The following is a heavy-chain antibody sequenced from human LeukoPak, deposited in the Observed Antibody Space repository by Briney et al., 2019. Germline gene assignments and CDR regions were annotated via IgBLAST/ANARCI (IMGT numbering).Heavy chain of an antibody. CDR3: ARSASSTSRSAFDI. J-gene: IGHJ3*02. CDR1: GGSIGSNY. Sequence: KPSETLSLTCAISGGSIGSNYWSWIRQPPGKGLEWIGYCHYSGNTNYNPSLKSRATISVDMSKNQFSLTLNSVTAADTAVYYCARSASSTSRSAFDIWGQGTRVTASS. CDR2: CHYSGNT. V-gene: IGHV4-59*13.